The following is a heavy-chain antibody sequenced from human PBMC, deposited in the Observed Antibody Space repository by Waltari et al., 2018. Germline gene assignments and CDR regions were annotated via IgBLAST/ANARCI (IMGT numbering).Heavy chain of an antibody. D-gene: IGHD1-1*01. V-gene: IGHV4-39*01. CDR2: VSYSGTT. CDR3: ATYMGASVGTAAFDV. J-gene: IGHJ3*01. CDR1: GVSITSNRHY. Sequence: QLQLQESGPRLVRPSETLSLICRVSGVSITSNRHYWAWIRQSPGQGLEWGGTVSYSGTTYISPSLKSRVSVSRDTSKNQVSLILGSVTAADMAVYYCATYMGASVGTAAFDVWGQGTMVTVSS.